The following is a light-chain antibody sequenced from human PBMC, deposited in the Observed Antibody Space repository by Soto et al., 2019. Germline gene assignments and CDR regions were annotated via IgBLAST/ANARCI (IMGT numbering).Light chain of an antibody. CDR1: SSDLGGYNS. CDR3: SSYTDRNNLV. Sequence: QSVLTQSPSASGSPGQSVTISCTGTSSDLGGYNSVSWYQQHPGKAPKVMIYDVSKRPSGVPDRFSGSKSGNTASLTVSALQAEDEADYYCSSYTDRNNLVFGTGTKVTVL. J-gene: IGLJ1*01. V-gene: IGLV2-8*01. CDR2: DVS.